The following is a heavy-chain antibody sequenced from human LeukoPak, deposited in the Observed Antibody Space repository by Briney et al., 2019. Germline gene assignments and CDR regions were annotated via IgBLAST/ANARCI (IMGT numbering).Heavy chain of an antibody. CDR1: GFIFSDYG. V-gene: IGHV3-33*01. J-gene: IGHJ4*02. D-gene: IGHD1-1*01. Sequence: PGGSLRLSCAVSGFIFSDYGFHWVRPAPGKGLEWVAVTRFDGSIKQYADSVKGRFATSRDDPKNTLYLQMNSLKSEDTAVYYCARWGGTRQYYFDYWGRGTLVTVSS. CDR2: TRFDGSIK. CDR3: ARWGGTRQYYFDY.